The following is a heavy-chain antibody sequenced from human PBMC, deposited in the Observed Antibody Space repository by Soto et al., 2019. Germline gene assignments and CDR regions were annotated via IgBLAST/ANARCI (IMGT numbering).Heavy chain of an antibody. V-gene: IGHV1-2*04. CDR2: INPNSGGT. Sequence: ASVKVSCKASGYTFTGYYMHWVRQAPGQGLEWMGWINPNSGGTNYAQKFQGWVTMTRDTSISTAYMELSRLRSDDTAVYYCARGRGYSSSRFDPWGQGTLVTVSS. CDR1: GYTFTGYY. CDR3: ARGRGYSSSRFDP. D-gene: IGHD5-18*01. J-gene: IGHJ5*02.